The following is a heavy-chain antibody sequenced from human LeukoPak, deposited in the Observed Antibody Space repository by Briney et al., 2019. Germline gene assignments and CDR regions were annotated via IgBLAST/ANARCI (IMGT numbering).Heavy chain of an antibody. CDR2: IIPIFGTT. Sequence: ASVKVSCKASGYTFSSYAINWVRQAPGQGLEWMGMIIPIFGTTNYAQKFQGRVTITADESTSTAYMELSSLRSEDTAVYYCARDGSTAAGFAYWGQGTLVTVSS. V-gene: IGHV1-69*13. CDR1: GYTFSSYA. J-gene: IGHJ4*02. CDR3: ARDGSTAAGFAY. D-gene: IGHD6-13*01.